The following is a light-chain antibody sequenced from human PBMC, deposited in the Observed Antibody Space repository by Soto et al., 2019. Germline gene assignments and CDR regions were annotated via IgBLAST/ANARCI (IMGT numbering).Light chain of an antibody. CDR1: QTISSW. CDR2: DVS. CDR3: QQYSTFWT. J-gene: IGKJ1*01. Sequence: DIQMTQSPSTLSGSVGDRVTITCRASQTISSWLAWYQQKPGKAPKLLIYDVSSLESGVPSRFSGSGSGTEFTLTISSLQPDDSATYYCQQYSTFWTFGQGTKVDIK. V-gene: IGKV1-5*01.